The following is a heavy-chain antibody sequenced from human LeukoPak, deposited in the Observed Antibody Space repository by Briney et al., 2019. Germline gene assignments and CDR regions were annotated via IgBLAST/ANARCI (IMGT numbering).Heavy chain of an antibody. Sequence: GASVKVSCKASGGTFSSYAISWVRQAPRQGLEWMGGIIPIFGTANYAQKFQGRVTITTDESTSTAYMELSSLRSEDTAVYYCARASYYYGSGSYYNLRYNYFDYWGQGTLVTVSS. CDR1: GGTFSSYA. CDR2: IIPIFGTA. V-gene: IGHV1-69*05. J-gene: IGHJ4*02. D-gene: IGHD3-10*01. CDR3: ARASYYYGSGSYYNLRYNYFDY.